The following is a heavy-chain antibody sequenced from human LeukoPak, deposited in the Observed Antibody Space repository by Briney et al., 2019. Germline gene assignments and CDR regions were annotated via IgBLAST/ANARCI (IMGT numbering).Heavy chain of an antibody. V-gene: IGHV4/OR15-8*02. CDR3: SRESGAFCPFGY. D-gene: IGHD1-26*01. Sequence: NPSETLSLTCGVSGGSIRSTNWRSWVRQPPGQGLEWIGEISLSGQTNYSPSLNGRVTMSLDESRNQLSLNLTSVTAADTAIYYCSRESGAFCPFGYWGQGTLVIV. CDR1: GGSIRSTNW. CDR2: ISLSGQT. J-gene: IGHJ4*02.